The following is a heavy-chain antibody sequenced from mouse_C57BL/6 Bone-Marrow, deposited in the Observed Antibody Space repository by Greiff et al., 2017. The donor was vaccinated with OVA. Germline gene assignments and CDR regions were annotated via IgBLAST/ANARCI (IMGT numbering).Heavy chain of an antibody. V-gene: IGHV5-12*01. CDR3: ARQGNGYYVYYYAMDY. Sequence: EVKLVESGGGLVQPGGSLKLSCAASGFTFSDYYMYWVRQTPEKRLEWVAYISNGGGSTYYTDTVKGRFTISRDNAKNTLYLQMSSLKSEDTAMYYCARQGNGYYVYYYAMDYWGQGTSVTVSS. J-gene: IGHJ4*01. CDR1: GFTFSDYY. CDR2: ISNGGGST. D-gene: IGHD2-3*01.